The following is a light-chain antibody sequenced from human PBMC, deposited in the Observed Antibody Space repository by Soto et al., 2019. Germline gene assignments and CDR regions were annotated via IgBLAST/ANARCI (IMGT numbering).Light chain of an antibody. CDR3: QNYDSAPFT. CDR1: QGISNY. J-gene: IGKJ3*01. CDR2: ADS. Sequence: DIQMTQSPASLSASVGDRVTITCRASQGISNYLAWYQQKPGKVPKLLIYADSILQSGVPPRFSGSGSGTGFTLTISSLQPEDVATYYCQNYDSAPFTFGPGTKVDL. V-gene: IGKV1-27*01.